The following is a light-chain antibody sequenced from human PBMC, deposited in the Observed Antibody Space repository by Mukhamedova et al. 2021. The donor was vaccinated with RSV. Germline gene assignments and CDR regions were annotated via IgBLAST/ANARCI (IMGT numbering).Light chain of an antibody. V-gene: IGKV3-20*01. CDR1: VSSSY. Sequence: VSSSYLAWYQQKPGQAPRLLIYGASSRATGIPDRFSGSGSGTDFTLTISRLEPEDFAVYYCQQYGSSPFTFGPGTKVDIK. CDR2: GAS. J-gene: IGKJ3*01. CDR3: QQYGSSPFT.